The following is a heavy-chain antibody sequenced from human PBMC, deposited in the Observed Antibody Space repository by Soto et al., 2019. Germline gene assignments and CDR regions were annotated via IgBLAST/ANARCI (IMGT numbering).Heavy chain of an antibody. D-gene: IGHD2-2*01. CDR1: GGSISSSSYY. CDR2: IYYSGST. CDR3: ARQSHIVVVPAASSGYYYYMDV. V-gene: IGHV4-39*01. J-gene: IGHJ6*03. Sequence: QLQLQESGPGLVKPSETLSLTCTVSGGSISSSSYYWGWIRQPPGKGLEWIGSIYYSGSTYYNPSLKSRVTISLDTSKNQFSLKLSSVTAADTAVYYCARQSHIVVVPAASSGYYYYMDVWGKGTTVTVSS.